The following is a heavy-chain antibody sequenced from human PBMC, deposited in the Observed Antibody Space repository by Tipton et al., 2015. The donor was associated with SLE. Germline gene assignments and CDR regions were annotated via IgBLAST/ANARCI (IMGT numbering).Heavy chain of an antibody. CDR3: GRDAAIVVGTSGGYYYMDV. J-gene: IGHJ6*03. Sequence: QLVQSGAEVKKPGASVKVSCKASGYTFTSYGISWVRQAPGQGLEWMGWISAYNGNTNYAQKLQGRVTMTTDTSTSTAYMELRSLGSDDTAVYYCGRDAAIVVGTSGGYYYMDVWGNGTTVTVSS. V-gene: IGHV1-18*04. CDR2: ISAYNGNT. CDR1: GYTFTSYG. D-gene: IGHD2-21*02.